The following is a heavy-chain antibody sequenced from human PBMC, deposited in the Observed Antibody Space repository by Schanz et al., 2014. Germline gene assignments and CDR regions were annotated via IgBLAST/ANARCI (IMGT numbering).Heavy chain of an antibody. CDR2: ISYSGRT. D-gene: IGHD2-2*01. CDR3: SRGECSSTSCHEVAPPDD. Sequence: QVQLQESGPGLVRPSETLSLTCTVSGASISSRDFYWSWIRQFPGKGLEWIGYISYSGRTYYSPSLKSRLTMSVDTSKPQFSLRLSSVTAADTAIYYCSRGECSSTSCHEVAPPDDWRQGTLVTVSS. CDR1: GASISSRDFY. V-gene: IGHV4-31*03. J-gene: IGHJ4*02.